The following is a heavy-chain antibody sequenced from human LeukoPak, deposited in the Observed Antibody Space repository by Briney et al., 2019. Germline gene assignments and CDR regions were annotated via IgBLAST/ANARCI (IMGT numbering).Heavy chain of an antibody. CDR2: IYHTGST. CDR3: ARSGDGYNYDY. D-gene: IGHD5-24*01. J-gene: IGHJ4*02. CDR1: GGSVSDYY. V-gene: IGHV4-59*08. Sequence: SETLSLTCTISGGSVSDYYWSWIRQSPGKGLEWIGYIYHTGSTNYNPSLKSRVTISVDTSRNQFSLKLSSVTAADTAVYYCARSGDGYNYDYWGQGTLVTISS.